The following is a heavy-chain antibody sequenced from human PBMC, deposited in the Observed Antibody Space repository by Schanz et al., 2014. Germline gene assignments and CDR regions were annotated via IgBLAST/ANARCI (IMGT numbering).Heavy chain of an antibody. CDR1: GFTFSSYG. D-gene: IGHD2-2*01. CDR2: MTYDGSIK. J-gene: IGHJ4*02. V-gene: IGHV3-30*18. CDR3: AKDSTHIDIVLVPTAIDY. Sequence: VQLVESGGGVVQPGRSLRLSCAASGFTFSSYGMHWVRQAPGKGLEWVAAMTYDGSIKYYGDSVKGRFTISRDNSKNTLYLHMNTQRSEDTAVYYYAKDSTHIDIVLVPTAIDYWGQGTLVTVSS.